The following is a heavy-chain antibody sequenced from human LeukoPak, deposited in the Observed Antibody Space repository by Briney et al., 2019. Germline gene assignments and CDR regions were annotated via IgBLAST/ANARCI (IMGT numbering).Heavy chain of an antibody. CDR3: ARSPRLPHQEFQH. D-gene: IGHD1-14*01. CDR2: IYYSGST. CDR1: GGSISSSSYY. V-gene: IGHV4-39*07. Sequence: SETLSLTCTVSGGSISSSSYYWGWIRQPPGKGLEWIGSIYYSGSTYYNPSLKSRVTISVHTSKNQFSLKLSSVTAADTAVYYCARSPRLPHQEFQHWGQGTLVTVSS. J-gene: IGHJ1*01.